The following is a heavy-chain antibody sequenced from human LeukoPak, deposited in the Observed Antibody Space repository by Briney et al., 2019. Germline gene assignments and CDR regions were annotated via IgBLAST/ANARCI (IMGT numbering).Heavy chain of an antibody. V-gene: IGHV4-39*02. Sequence: PSETLSLTCFVSGGSISNPTYYWGWIRQPPGEGLEWIGSIYYTGSTYYNLSLKSRVTISVDTSKNHFSLKLSSVTAADTAMYYCASEWGGTSNCRGRSDNWFDPWGQGTLVTVSS. J-gene: IGHJ5*02. D-gene: IGHD1-26*01. CDR1: GGSISNPTYY. CDR2: IYYTGST. CDR3: ASEWGGTSNCRGRSDNWFDP.